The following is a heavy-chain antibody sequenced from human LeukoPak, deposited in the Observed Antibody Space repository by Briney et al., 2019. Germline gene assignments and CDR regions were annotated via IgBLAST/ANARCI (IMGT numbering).Heavy chain of an antibody. CDR2: ISAYNGNT. Sequence: EASVKVSCKASGYTFTSYGISWVRQAPGQGLEWMGWISAYNGNTNYAQKLQGRVTMTEDTSTDTAYMELSSLRSEDTAVYYCATGSGTGDWHFDYWGQGTLVTVSS. J-gene: IGHJ4*02. V-gene: IGHV1-18*01. D-gene: IGHD7-27*01. CDR1: GYTFTSYG. CDR3: ATGSGTGDWHFDY.